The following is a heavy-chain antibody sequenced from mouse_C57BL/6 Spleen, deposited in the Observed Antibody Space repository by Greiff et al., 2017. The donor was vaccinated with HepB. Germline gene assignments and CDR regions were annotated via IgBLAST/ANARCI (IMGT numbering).Heavy chain of an antibody. J-gene: IGHJ3*01. V-gene: IGHV1-22*01. D-gene: IGHD1-1*01. Sequence: EVQLQQSGPELVKPGASVKMSCKASGYTFTDYNMHWVKQSHGKSLEWIGYINPNNGGTSYNQKFKGKATLTVNKSSSTAYMELRSLTSEDSAVYYCGGGYYGSSWFAYWGQGTLVTVSA. CDR2: INPNNGGT. CDR3: GGGYYGSSWFAY. CDR1: GYTFTDYN.